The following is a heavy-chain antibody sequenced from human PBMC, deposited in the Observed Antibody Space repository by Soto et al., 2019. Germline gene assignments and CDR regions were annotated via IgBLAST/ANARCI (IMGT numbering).Heavy chain of an antibody. CDR1: GGTFSSYA. J-gene: IGHJ5*02. CDR3: ARESQYQLPKWDWFDP. V-gene: IGHV1-69*01. Sequence: QVQLVQAGAEVKKPGSSVKVSCKASGGTFSSYAISWVRQAPGQGLEWMGGIIPIFGTANYAQKFQGRVTITADESTITAYMELSSLRSEDTAMYYCARESQYQLPKWDWFDPWGKGTHVTVSS. D-gene: IGHD2-2*01. CDR2: IIPIFGTA.